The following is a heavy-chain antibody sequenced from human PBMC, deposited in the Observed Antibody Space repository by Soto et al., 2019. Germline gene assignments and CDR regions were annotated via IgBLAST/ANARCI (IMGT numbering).Heavy chain of an antibody. J-gene: IGHJ4*02. CDR1: GFSLTTSGVG. D-gene: IGHD3-3*01. V-gene: IGHV2-5*02. CDR3: AHRVLRTVFGLVTTTAIYFDF. Sequence: QITLNESGPTGVRPTETLTLTCRFSGFSLTTSGVGVGWIRQSPGKAPEWLALIYWDDDKRYSASLKSRLTITKDTSKNQVVLTVSDLDPTDTATYYCAHRVLRTVFGLVTTTAIYFDFWGLGTPVAVSS. CDR2: IYWDDDK.